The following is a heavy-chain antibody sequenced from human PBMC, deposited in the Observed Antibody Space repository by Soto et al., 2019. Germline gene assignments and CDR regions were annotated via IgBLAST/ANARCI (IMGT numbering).Heavy chain of an antibody. J-gene: IGHJ6*03. V-gene: IGHV4-39*01. CDR2: IYYSGST. Sequence: SETLSLTCTVSGGSISSSSYYWGWIRQPPGKGLEWIGSIYYSGSTYYNPSLKSRVTISVDTSKNQFSLKLSSVTAADTAVYYCARHSREGRITMVRGVSSLYYYYYMDVWGKGTTVTVSS. D-gene: IGHD3-10*01. CDR3: ARHSREGRITMVRGVSSLYYYYYMDV. CDR1: GGSISSSSYY.